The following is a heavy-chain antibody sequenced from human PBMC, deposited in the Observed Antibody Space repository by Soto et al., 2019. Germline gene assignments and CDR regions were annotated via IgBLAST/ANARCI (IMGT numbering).Heavy chain of an antibody. CDR1: GYTFTSYG. CDR3: ERFKDGHGAFAI. J-gene: IGHJ3*02. Sequence: QVQLVQSGAEVKKPGASVKVSCKASGYTFTSYGISWVRQAPGQGLEWMGWISAYNGNTNYAQKLKGRVNMTTDTARGTADMELRSLRSDDTAVYYCERFKDGHGAFAIGGRGKMVTVSS. CDR2: ISAYNGNT. V-gene: IGHV1-18*01.